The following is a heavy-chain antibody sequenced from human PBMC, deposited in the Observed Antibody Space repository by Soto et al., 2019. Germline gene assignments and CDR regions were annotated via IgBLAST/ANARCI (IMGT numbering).Heavy chain of an antibody. J-gene: IGHJ6*02. CDR3: ARTESGYSYGFADV. D-gene: IGHD5-18*01. Sequence: PGESLKISCKGSGYSFTSYWIGWVRQMPGKGLEWMGIIYPGDFVTRSSPSFKGNVTISADISISTASLNWGSLKASDTAMYYCARTESGYSYGFADVWGQGTTVTVSS. CDR1: GYSFTSYW. V-gene: IGHV5-51*01. CDR2: IYPGDFVT.